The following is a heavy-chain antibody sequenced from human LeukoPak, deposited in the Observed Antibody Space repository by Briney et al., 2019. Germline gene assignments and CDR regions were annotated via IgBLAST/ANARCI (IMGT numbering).Heavy chain of an antibody. J-gene: IGHJ4*02. Sequence: GGSLRFSCAASGFTFSSYAMSWVRQAPGMGLEWVSAISGSTYYADSVRGRFTISRDNSKNTLYLHMNSLRAEDTAVYYCVKDSSSISGWLYYLDYWGQGTLVTVSS. CDR1: GFTFSSYA. CDR3: VKDSSSISGWLYYLDY. V-gene: IGHV3-23*01. D-gene: IGHD6-19*01. CDR2: ISGST.